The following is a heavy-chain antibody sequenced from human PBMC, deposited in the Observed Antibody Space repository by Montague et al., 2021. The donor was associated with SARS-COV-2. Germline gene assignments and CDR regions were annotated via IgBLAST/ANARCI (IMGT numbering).Heavy chain of an antibody. D-gene: IGHD5-12*01. CDR3: AGDRGRFWHFDL. CDR1: GGSISGYY. V-gene: IGHV4-59*01. J-gene: IGHJ2*01. Sequence: SETLSLTCTVSGGSISGYYWSWIRQPPGKGLEWIGYIYYSGSTKYNPXLKSRVTISVDTSKSQMSLRLNSVTAADTAVYYCAGDRGRFWHFDLWGRGTLVTVSS. CDR2: IYYSGST.